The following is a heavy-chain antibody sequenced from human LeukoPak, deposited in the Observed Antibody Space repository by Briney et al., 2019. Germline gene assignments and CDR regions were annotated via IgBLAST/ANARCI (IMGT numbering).Heavy chain of an antibody. D-gene: IGHD6-13*01. CDR2: IIPILGIA. CDR3: APPRPRAYSSSWYSPSEYFQH. J-gene: IGHJ1*01. CDR1: GGTFRSYA. Sequence: ASVKVSCKASGGTFRSYAISWVRQAPGQGLEWMGRIIPILGIANYAQKFQGRVTITADKSTSTAYMELSSLRSEDTAVYYCAPPRPRAYSSSWYSPSEYFQHWGQGTLVTVSS. V-gene: IGHV1-69*04.